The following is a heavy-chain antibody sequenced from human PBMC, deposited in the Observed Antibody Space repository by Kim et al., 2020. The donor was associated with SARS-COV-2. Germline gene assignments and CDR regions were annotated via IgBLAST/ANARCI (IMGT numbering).Heavy chain of an antibody. D-gene: IGHD3-22*01. CDR1: GYSISSGSY. CDR3: ARDGDYDDSSSPYWYDY. V-gene: IGHV4-38-2*02. J-gene: IGHJ4*02. CDR2: IYHSGST. Sequence: SETLSLTCTVSGYSISSGSYWGWIRQPPGKGLEWIGSIYHSGSTYRNPSLKSRVTISVDTSKNQFSLKLSSVTAADTAVYYCARDGDYDDSSSPYWYDYWGQGTLVTVSS.